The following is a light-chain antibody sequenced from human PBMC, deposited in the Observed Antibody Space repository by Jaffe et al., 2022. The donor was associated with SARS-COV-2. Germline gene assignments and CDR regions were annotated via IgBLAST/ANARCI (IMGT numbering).Light chain of an antibody. Sequence: QSVLTQPPSVSGAPGQRVTISCTGSSSNIGAGFNVHWYQQLPGTAPKLLIYGNNNRPSGVPDRFSGSKSGTSASLAISGLQAEDEADYYCQSYDGSLSGWVFGGGTAVTVL. CDR2: GNN. CDR3: QSYDGSLSGWV. J-gene: IGLJ3*02. CDR1: SSNIGAGFN. V-gene: IGLV1-40*01.